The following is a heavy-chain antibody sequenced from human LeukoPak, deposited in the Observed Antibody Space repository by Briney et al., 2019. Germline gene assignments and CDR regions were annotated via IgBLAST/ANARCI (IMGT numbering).Heavy chain of an antibody. V-gene: IGHV3-30*03. CDR1: GFTFSSYG. J-gene: IGHJ6*02. CDR2: ISYDGSNK. D-gene: IGHD6-13*01. CDR3: AREDCYSSSWYMYYYYGMDV. Sequence: GRSLRLSCAASGFTFSSYGMHWVRQAPGKGLEWVAVISYDGSNKYYADSVKGRFTISRDNSKNTLYLQMNSLRAEDTAVYYCAREDCYSSSWYMYYYYGMDVWGQGTTVTVSS.